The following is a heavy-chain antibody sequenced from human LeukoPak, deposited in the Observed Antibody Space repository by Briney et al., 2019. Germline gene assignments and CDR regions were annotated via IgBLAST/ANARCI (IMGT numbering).Heavy chain of an antibody. CDR3: AKDMGATWSSSIFDY. V-gene: IGHV3-48*04. CDR1: GFTFSSYS. Sequence: GGSLRLSCAASGFTFSSYSMNWVRQAPGKGLEWVSYISSSSSTIYYADSVKGRFTISRDNAKNSLYLQMNSLRAEDMALYYCAKDMGATWSSSIFDYWGQGTLVTVSS. D-gene: IGHD6-6*01. CDR2: ISSSSSTI. J-gene: IGHJ4*02.